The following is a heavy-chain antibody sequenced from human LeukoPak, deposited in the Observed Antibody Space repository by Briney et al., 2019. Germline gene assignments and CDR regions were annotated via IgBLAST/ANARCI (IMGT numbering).Heavy chain of an antibody. Sequence: GGSLRLSCAASGFTFSSYAMSWVRQAPGKGLEWVSGISGSGGSTYYADSVKGRFTISRDNSKNTLYLQMNSLRVEDTAVYYCARGYYDFWSGYFGDYWGQGSLVTVSS. D-gene: IGHD3-3*01. V-gene: IGHV3-23*01. CDR2: ISGSGGST. J-gene: IGHJ4*02. CDR3: ARGYYDFWSGYFGDY. CDR1: GFTFSSYA.